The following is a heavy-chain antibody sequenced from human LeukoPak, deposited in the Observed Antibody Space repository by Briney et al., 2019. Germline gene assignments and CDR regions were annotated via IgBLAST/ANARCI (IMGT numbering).Heavy chain of an antibody. J-gene: IGHJ1*01. CDR3: ARAPSEIGGYYPEYFRH. V-gene: IGHV3-74*01. CDR2: IKSDGST. CDR1: GFTFSTYW. D-gene: IGHD3-22*01. Sequence: GGSLKLSCAASGFTFSTYWMHWVRQAPGKGLVWVSRIKSDGSTNYADSVKGRFTISRDNANNTLSLQMNSLRPEDTGVYYCARAPSEIGGYYPEYFRHWGQGTLVTVST.